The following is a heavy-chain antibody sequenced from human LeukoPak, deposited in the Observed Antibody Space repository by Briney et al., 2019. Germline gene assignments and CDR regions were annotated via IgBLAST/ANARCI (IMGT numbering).Heavy chain of an antibody. Sequence: GGSLRLSCAASGYSFSSSAMHWVRQAPGKGLEWLAVISYDGSKKYYADSVRGRFTISRDNSKNTLYLQMNSLRAEDTAVYYCAKEGGLASVQHWGQGTLVTVSS. J-gene: IGHJ1*01. CDR1: GYSFSSSA. V-gene: IGHV3-30*04. CDR3: AKEGGLASVQH. CDR2: ISYDGSKK. D-gene: IGHD5-12*01.